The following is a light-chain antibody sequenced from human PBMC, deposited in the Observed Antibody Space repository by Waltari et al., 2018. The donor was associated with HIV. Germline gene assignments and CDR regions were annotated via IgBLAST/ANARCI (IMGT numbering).Light chain of an antibody. V-gene: IGKV1-8*01. J-gene: IGKJ1*01. Sequence: AIRLTQSPSSFSASTGDRVTITCRASQNIGNSLAWYQHKQGSAPRLLIDGSSTLQKGVASRFSGRASGTNFTLTISCLQSEDCATFSCHQYHRYPQTFGQGTRVEMK. CDR2: GSS. CDR1: QNIGNS. CDR3: HQYHRYPQT.